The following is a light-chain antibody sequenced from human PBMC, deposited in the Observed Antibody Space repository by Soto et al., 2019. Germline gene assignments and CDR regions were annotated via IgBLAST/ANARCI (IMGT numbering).Light chain of an antibody. J-gene: IGLJ1*01. Sequence: QSVLTQPASMSGSPGQSITISFTGTSSEVGVYNYVSWYRQHPGKAPKLMIYDVHIRPSGVSNRFSGSKSGNTASLNISGLQAEEEADYYCSSYTSSSTIVFGTGTKLTVL. CDR2: DVH. CDR3: SSYTSSSTIV. CDR1: SSEVGVYNY. V-gene: IGLV2-14*01.